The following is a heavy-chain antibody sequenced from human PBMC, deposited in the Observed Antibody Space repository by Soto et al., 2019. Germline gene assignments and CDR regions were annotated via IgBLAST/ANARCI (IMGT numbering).Heavy chain of an antibody. D-gene: IGHD6-13*01. Sequence: EVQLVESGGGLFLPGGSLRLSGAASGFTFSNYWMYWVRQAPGKGLVWVSRVNNDGTDTTHADSVKGRFTISRDNAENTLYLQINSLRAEDTAVYYCARRGLQHALDVWGQGSTVTVSS. CDR3: ARRGLQHALDV. J-gene: IGHJ6*02. CDR1: GFTFSNYW. V-gene: IGHV3-74*03. CDR2: VNNDGTDT.